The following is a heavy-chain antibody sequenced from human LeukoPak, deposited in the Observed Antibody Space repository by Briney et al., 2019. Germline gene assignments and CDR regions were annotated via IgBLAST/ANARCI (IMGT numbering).Heavy chain of an antibody. CDR3: ARVERSSGWYTPPFFDY. CDR1: GGSFSGYY. D-gene: IGHD6-19*01. V-gene: IGHV4-59*01. CDR2: IYYSGST. J-gene: IGHJ4*02. Sequence: SETLSLTCAVYGGSFSGYYWSWIRQPPGKGLEWIGYIYYSGSTNYNPSLKSRVTISVDTSKNQFSLKLSSVTAADTAVYYCARVERSSGWYTPPFFDYWGQGTLVTVSS.